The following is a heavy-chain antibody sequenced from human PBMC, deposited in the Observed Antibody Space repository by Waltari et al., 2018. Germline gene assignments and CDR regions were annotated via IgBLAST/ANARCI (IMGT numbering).Heavy chain of an antibody. CDR3: AREGDAAAGPMLDY. CDR2: SNTKTGKQ. D-gene: IGHD6-13*01. Sequence: QVQLVQSGSELKKPGASVKVSCKASGYTFTSYAMNWVLQAPGQGLEWMGWSNTKTGKQRYAQGFTGRFVVSLDTAVRTAYLQISSLKAEDTAVYYCAREGDAAAGPMLDYWGQGTLVTVSS. CDR1: GYTFTSYA. V-gene: IGHV7-4-1*02. J-gene: IGHJ4*02.